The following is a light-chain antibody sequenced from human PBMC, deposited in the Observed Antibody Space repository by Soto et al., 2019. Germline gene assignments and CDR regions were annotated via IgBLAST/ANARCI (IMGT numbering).Light chain of an antibody. CDR2: EVR. CDR1: ISDVGTYDY. J-gene: IGLJ1*01. Sequence: SSLTQPASVSGSPGQWIAISCTGTISDVGTYDYVSWYQQHPNRAPKLMIYEVRNRPSGVSNRFSGSKSVNTATLTISGLQAEDEADYYCSSHTITNTRVFGTGTKVTVL. V-gene: IGLV2-14*03. CDR3: SSHTITNTRV.